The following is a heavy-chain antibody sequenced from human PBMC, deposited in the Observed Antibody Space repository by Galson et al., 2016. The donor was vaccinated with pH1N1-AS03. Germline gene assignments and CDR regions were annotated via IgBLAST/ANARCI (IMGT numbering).Heavy chain of an antibody. Sequence: SETLSLTCTVSGGFFGSHSWSWVRQSPGKGLECIGYIYSSGSAIYNPSFRSRVTISIDTSRNQFSLRVNSVTAADTAVYYWARYTYESAAGGYFFDYWGHGTLVTVPS. J-gene: IGHJ4*01. D-gene: IGHD5-18*01. CDR2: IYSSGSA. CDR3: ARYTYESAAGGYFFDY. V-gene: IGHV4-59*11. CDR1: GGFFGSHS.